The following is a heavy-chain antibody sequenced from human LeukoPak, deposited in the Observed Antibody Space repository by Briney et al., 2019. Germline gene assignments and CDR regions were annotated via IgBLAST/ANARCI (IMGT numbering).Heavy chain of an antibody. J-gene: IGHJ5*02. D-gene: IGHD3-10*01. V-gene: IGHV1-46*01. CDR2: INPSGGST. Sequence: ASVKVSCKASGYTFTRYYIHWVRQAPGQGLEWMGIINPSGGSTNYAQKFQGRVTMTRDMSTSTVYMELSSLRSEDTAVYYCARFAEELWFGTYNWFDPWGQGTLVTVSS. CDR1: GYTFTRYY. CDR3: ARFAEELWFGTYNWFDP.